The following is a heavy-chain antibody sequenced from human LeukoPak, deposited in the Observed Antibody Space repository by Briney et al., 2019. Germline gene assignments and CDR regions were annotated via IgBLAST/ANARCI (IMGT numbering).Heavy chain of an antibody. CDR2: ISGSGGST. J-gene: IGHJ4*02. V-gene: IGHV3-23*01. Sequence: PGGSLRLSCAASGFTFSSYAMSWVRQAPGRGLEWVSAISGSGGSTYYADSVKGRFTISRDNSKNTLYLQMNSLRAEDTAVYYCAKDPVGATPQYYFDYWGQGTLVTVSS. D-gene: IGHD1-26*01. CDR1: GFTFSSYA. CDR3: AKDPVGATPQYYFDY.